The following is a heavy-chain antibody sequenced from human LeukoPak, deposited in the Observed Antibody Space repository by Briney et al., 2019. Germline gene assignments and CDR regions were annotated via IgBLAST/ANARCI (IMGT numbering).Heavy chain of an antibody. Sequence: ASVKVSCKASGYTFTGYYMHWVRQAPGQGLEWMGWINPNSGGTNYAQKFQGRVTMTRDTSISTAYMELSRLRSDDTAVYYCAREPRIAAAGTEYYYYYGMDVWGQGTTVTVSS. CDR1: GYTFTGYY. V-gene: IGHV1-2*02. J-gene: IGHJ6*02. CDR2: INPNSGGT. D-gene: IGHD6-13*01. CDR3: AREPRIAAAGTEYYYYYGMDV.